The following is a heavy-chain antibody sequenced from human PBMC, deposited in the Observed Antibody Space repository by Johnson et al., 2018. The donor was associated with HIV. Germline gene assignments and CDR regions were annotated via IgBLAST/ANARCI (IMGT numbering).Heavy chain of an antibody. D-gene: IGHD2-21*01. CDR3: AKVDCGGDTCAGYDPFDL. Sequence: EVQLVESGGGLVQPGGSLRLSCAASGFTFSSYDMSWVRQAPGKRPVWVARIYNDGSRTTYADSVRGRFTISRDNAKYTVDLQMNSLRVEDTAVYYCAKVDCGGDTCAGYDPFDLWGQGTLVTVSS. CDR2: IYNDGSRT. V-gene: IGHV3-74*03. CDR1: GFTFSSYD. J-gene: IGHJ3*01.